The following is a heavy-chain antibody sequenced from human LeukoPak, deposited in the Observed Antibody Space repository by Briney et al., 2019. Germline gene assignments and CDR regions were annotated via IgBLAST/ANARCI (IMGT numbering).Heavy chain of an antibody. CDR2: IKQDGSEK. D-gene: IGHD2-21*01. Sequence: GGSLRLSCAASGFIFSQYSMNWVRQAPGKGLEWVANIKQDGSEKDYVDSVKGRFTISGDNAKNSLYLQMNSLRAEDTAVYYCARYCGGDCYGMDVWGQGTTVTVSS. CDR3: ARYCGGDCYGMDV. CDR1: GFIFSQYS. V-gene: IGHV3-7*01. J-gene: IGHJ6*02.